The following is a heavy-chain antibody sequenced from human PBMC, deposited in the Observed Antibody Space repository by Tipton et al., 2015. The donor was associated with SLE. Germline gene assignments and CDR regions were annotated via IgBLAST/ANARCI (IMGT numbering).Heavy chain of an antibody. D-gene: IGHD4-17*01. CDR1: GGSIGSRSHY. CDR3: ARRGAAVTMSGWFDP. J-gene: IGHJ5*02. V-gene: IGHV4-39*07. CDR2: IYYSGRT. Sequence: TLSLTCTVSGGSIGSRSHYWGWIRQIPGKGLEWIGSIYYSGRTYYNPSLKSRVTVSVDTSKNQFSLNLKSVTAADTAVYYCARRGAAVTMSGWFDPWGQGTLVTVSS.